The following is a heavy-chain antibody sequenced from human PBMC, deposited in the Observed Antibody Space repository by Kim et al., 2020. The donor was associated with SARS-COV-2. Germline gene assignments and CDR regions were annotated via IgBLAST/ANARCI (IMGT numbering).Heavy chain of an antibody. CDR3: ARDNSRNYGMDV. CDR2: IYYSGST. J-gene: IGHJ6*02. Sequence: SETLSLTCTVSGGSISSGGYYWSWIRQHPGKGLEWIGYIYYSGSTYYNPSLKSRVTISVDTSKNQFSLKLSSVTAADTAVYYCARDNSRNYGMDVWGQGTTVTVSS. V-gene: IGHV4-31*03. D-gene: IGHD6-13*01. CDR1: GGSISSGGYY.